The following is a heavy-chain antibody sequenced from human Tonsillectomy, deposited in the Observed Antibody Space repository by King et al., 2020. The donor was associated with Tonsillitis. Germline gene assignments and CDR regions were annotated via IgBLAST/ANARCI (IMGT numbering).Heavy chain of an antibody. CDR2: ISGSGGST. V-gene: IGHV3-23*04. CDR1: GFTFSSYA. J-gene: IGHJ4*02. D-gene: IGHD3-3*01. Sequence: VQLVESGGGLVQPGGSLRLSCAASGFTFSSYAMTWVRQAPGKGLEWVSAISGSGGSTYYADSVKGRFTVSRANSKKPLYLQLNSLRAEDTAVYYCAKNMYYDFWSGIGYFVYWGQGTLVTVSS. CDR3: AKNMYYDFWSGIGYFVY.